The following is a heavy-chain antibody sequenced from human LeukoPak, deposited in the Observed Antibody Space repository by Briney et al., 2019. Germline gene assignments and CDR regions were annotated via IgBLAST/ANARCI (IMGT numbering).Heavy chain of an antibody. J-gene: IGHJ1*01. CDR3: SPANALPKFVLRQ. CDR2: LRSTTDGGET. CDR1: VFTFHNAW. V-gene: IGHV3-15*01. D-gene: IGHD3-3*01. Sequence: PGGSLRLSCVASVFTFHNAWMSWVRPPRARGREWVARLRSTTDGGETDYAAPVKDRFTISRDDSKSTPYLQKNSLNTENTAGYYWSPANALPKFVLRQWGQGSLVTVSS.